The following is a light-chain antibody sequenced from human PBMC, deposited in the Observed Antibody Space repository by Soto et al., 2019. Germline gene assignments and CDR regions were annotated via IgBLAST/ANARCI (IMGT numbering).Light chain of an antibody. CDR2: AAS. Sequence: DIQMTQSPSSLSASVGDRVTITCRASQGISNYLAWYQQKPGKVPKLPIYAASTLQSGVPSRFSGIGSGTDFTLTISSLQPEDVATYYCQKYNSAPWTFGQGTKVEIK. V-gene: IGKV1-27*01. CDR1: QGISNY. CDR3: QKYNSAPWT. J-gene: IGKJ1*01.